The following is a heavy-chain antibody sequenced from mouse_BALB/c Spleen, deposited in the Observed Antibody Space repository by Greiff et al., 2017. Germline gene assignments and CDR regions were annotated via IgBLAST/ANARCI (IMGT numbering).Heavy chain of an antibody. D-gene: IGHD2-2*01. J-gene: IGHJ3*01. V-gene: IGHV1-87*01. CDR1: GYTFTSYW. Sequence: SGAELARPGASVKLSCKASGYTFTSYWMQWVKQRPGQGLEWIGAIYPGDGDTRYTQKFKGKATLTADKSSSTAYMQLSSLASEDSAVYYCARGPIYYGYDGWFAYWGQGTLVTVSA. CDR3: ARGPIYYGYDGWFAY. CDR2: IYPGDGDT.